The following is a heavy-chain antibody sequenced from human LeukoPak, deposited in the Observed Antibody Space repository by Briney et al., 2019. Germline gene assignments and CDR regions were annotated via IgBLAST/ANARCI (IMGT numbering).Heavy chain of an antibody. CDR2: LYPGDSDT. D-gene: IGHD6-13*01. CDR1: GYSFTSYW. J-gene: IGHJ2*01. V-gene: IGHV5-51*01. CDR3: ARQGGEIAAAGTYWYFDL. Sequence: GESLKISCKGSGYSFTSYWIGWVRQMPGKGLEWMGILYPGDSDTRYNPSFQGQVTISADKSINTAYLQWSSLKASDTAMYYCARQGGEIAAAGTYWYFDLWGRGTLVTVSS.